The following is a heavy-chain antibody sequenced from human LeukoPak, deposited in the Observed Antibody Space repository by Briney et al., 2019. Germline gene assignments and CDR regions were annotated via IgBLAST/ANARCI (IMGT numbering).Heavy chain of an antibody. J-gene: IGHJ6*02. CDR1: GGSFSGYY. CDR2: INHSGST. D-gene: IGHD4-17*01. CDR3: ARTVPRYYGMDV. Sequence: PSETLSLTCAVYGGSFSGYYWSWIRQPPGKGLEWIGEINHSGSTNYNPSLKSRVTISVDTSKNQFSLKLSSVTAADTAVYYCARTVPRYYGMDVWGQGTTVTVSS. V-gene: IGHV4-34*01.